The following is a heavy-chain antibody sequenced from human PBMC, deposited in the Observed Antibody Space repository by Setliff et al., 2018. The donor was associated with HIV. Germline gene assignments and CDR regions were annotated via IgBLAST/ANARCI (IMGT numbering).Heavy chain of an antibody. D-gene: IGHD6-13*01. J-gene: IGHJ5*02. CDR2: INHSGST. CDR3: AIKGAATGTGWFDP. Sequence: SETLSLTCAVYGGSFSGYFWTWIRQPPQKRLEWIGEINHSGSTNYNPSLKSRVTISVDTSKNQFSLKLSSVTAADTAVYYCAIKGAATGTGWFDPWGQGTLVTVSS. CDR1: GGSFSGYF. V-gene: IGHV4-34*01.